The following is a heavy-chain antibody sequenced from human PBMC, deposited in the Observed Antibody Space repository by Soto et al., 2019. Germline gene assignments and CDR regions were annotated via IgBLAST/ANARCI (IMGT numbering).Heavy chain of an antibody. Sequence: SAKVSGKASGYACREYYVDAVPQDPGQRLEWIGWIVVGSGNTNYAQKFQERVTITRDMSTSTAYMELSSLRSEDTAVYYCAAEYCSSTSCQHYNYYYGMDVWCQGTMVSVSS. V-gene: IGHV1-58*01. D-gene: IGHD2-2*01. CDR2: IVVGSGNT. CDR3: AAEYCSSTSCQHYNYYYGMDV. J-gene: IGHJ6*02. CDR1: GYACREYY.